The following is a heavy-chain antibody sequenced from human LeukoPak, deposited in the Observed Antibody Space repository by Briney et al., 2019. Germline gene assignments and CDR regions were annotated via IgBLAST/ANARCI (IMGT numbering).Heavy chain of an antibody. CDR1: GGSISSYY. Sequence: KASETLSLTCTVSGGSISSYYWSWIRQPPGMGLEWIGYIYDSGSTNYNPSLKSRVTISVDTYKNQFSLKLRSVTAADTAVYYCARDSSGYRGIDYWGQGILVTVSS. CDR3: ARDSSGYRGIDY. J-gene: IGHJ4*02. V-gene: IGHV4-4*08. CDR2: IYDSGST. D-gene: IGHD3-22*01.